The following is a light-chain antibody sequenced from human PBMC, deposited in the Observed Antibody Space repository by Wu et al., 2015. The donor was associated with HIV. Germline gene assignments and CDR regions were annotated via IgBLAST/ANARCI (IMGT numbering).Light chain of an antibody. CDR2: GAS. Sequence: EIGLTQSPDTLSVSPGERVTLSCRASQSVRSNVAWYQQKPGQAPRLLIFGASTRAAGVPARFSGSGSGTDFTLTISRLEPEDFAVYYCQQYGDSPWTFGLGTKVDIK. CDR1: QSVRSN. J-gene: IGKJ1*01. V-gene: IGKV3-20*01. CDR3: QQYGDSPWT.